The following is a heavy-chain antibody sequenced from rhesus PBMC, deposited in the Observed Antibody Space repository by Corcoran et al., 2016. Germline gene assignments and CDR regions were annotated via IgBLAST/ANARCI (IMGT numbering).Heavy chain of an antibody. CDR3: TRITAAAGRKYYFDY. D-gene: IGHD6-25*01. CDR1: GFTFSSYD. V-gene: IGHV3-136*01. Sequence: EVQLVESGGGLVQPGGSLRLSCAASGFTFSSYDMSWVRQAPGKGLEWVSYISYNGKTIYYADSVKGRFTISRDHAKNSLSLQMSSLRAEDTAVYYCTRITAAAGRKYYFDYWGQGVLVTVSS. CDR2: ISYNGKTI. J-gene: IGHJ4*01.